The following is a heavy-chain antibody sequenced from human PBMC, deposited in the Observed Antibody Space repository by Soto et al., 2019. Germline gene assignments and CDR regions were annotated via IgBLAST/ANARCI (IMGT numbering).Heavy chain of an antibody. CDR1: GYTFTSYG. D-gene: IGHD3-9*01. CDR2: ISAYNGNT. Sequence: ASVKVSCKASGYTFTSYGISWVQQAPGQGLEWMGWISAYNGNTNYAQKLQGRVTMTTDTSTSTAYMELRSLRSDDTAVYYCARDPFYDILTGYNAYYYYGMDVWGQGXTVTVYS. V-gene: IGHV1-18*01. J-gene: IGHJ6*02. CDR3: ARDPFYDILTGYNAYYYYGMDV.